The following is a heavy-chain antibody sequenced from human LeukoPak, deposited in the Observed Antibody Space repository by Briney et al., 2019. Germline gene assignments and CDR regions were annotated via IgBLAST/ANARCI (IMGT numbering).Heavy chain of an antibody. CDR1: GGSISSSSYY. V-gene: IGHV4-39*07. D-gene: IGHD3-22*01. CDR2: IYYSGST. CDR3: ARVDYYDSSIDY. J-gene: IGHJ4*02. Sequence: SETLSLTCTVSGGSISSSSYYWGWIRQPPGKGLEWIGSIYYSGSTYYNPSLKSRVTISVDTSKNQFSLKLSSVTAADTAVYYCARVDYYDSSIDYWGQRTLVTVSS.